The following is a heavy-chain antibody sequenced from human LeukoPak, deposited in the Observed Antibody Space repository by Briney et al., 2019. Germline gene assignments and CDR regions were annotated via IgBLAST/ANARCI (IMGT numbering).Heavy chain of an antibody. CDR2: ISSSSSTI. D-gene: IGHD3-3*01. J-gene: IGHJ6*03. CDR1: GFTFSSFG. CDR3: AREKRFLEWLLGQIGYMDV. Sequence: GGSQRLSCAASGFTFSSFGMNWVRQAPGKGLEWVSYISSSSSTIYYADSVKGRFTISRDNAKNSLYLQMNSLRAEDTAVYYCAREKRFLEWLLGQIGYMDVWGKGTTVTVSS. V-gene: IGHV3-48*04.